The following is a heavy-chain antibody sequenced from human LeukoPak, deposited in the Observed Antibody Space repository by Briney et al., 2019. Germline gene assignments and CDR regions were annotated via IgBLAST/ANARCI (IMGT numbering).Heavy chain of an antibody. CDR2: IYSGGSA. CDR3: ARVDYGSGSYFDY. D-gene: IGHD3-10*01. J-gene: IGHJ4*02. Sequence: GGSLRLSCSPSGFTVSSNYMSWVGRAPGKGLEWVAGIYSGGSADYPDSVKGRFAIPRDNSKNMLYLQLNTVRAEATAVYYCARVDYGSGSYFDYWGQGTLVTVSS. CDR1: GFTVSSNY. V-gene: IGHV3-53*01.